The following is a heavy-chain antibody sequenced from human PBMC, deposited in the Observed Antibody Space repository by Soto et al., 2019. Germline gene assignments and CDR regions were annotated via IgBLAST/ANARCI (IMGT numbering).Heavy chain of an antibody. CDR2: IIPIFGTA. V-gene: IGHV1-69*13. CDR1: GGTFSSYA. Sequence: SVKVSCKASGGTFSSYAISWVRQAPGQGLEWMGGIIPIFGTANYARKFQGRVTITADESTSTAYMELSSLRSEDTAVYYCASTKNWTHYYYGMDVWGQGTTVTVSS. D-gene: IGHD1-1*01. CDR3: ASTKNWTHYYYGMDV. J-gene: IGHJ6*02.